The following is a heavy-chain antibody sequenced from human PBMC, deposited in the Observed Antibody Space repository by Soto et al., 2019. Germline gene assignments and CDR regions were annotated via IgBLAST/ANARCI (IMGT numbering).Heavy chain of an antibody. CDR3: ARTTTIVGVVPWRAFEI. Sequence: ASVKVSCKASGYTFTSYDINWVRQATGQGLEWMGWMNPNSGNTGYAQKFQGRVTMTRNTSISTAYMELSSLRSEDTAVYYCARTTTIVGVVPWRAFEIWGQGTMVTV. CDR1: GYTFTSYD. J-gene: IGHJ3*02. D-gene: IGHD3-3*01. CDR2: MNPNSGNT. V-gene: IGHV1-8*01.